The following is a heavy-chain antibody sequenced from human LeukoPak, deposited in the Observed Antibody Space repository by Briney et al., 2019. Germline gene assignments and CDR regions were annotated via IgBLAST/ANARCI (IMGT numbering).Heavy chain of an antibody. D-gene: IGHD2-2*01. J-gene: IGHJ4*02. CDR1: GGSINSYY. V-gene: IGHV4-59*08. CDR2: IYYSGST. CDR3: ARHRGPAADFFCDY. Sequence: SETLSLTCTVSGGSINSYYWSWIRQPPGKGLEWIGHIYYSGSTGYNPSLKSRVTISVDTSKNQFSLKLNSVTAADTAVYYCARHRGPAADFFCDYWGQGALVTVSS.